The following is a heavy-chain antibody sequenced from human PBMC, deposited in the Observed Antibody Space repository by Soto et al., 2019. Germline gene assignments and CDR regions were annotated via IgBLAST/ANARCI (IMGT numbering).Heavy chain of an antibody. CDR2: IYYSGRT. CDR1: GGSISSGGYY. Sequence: PSETLSLTCTVSGGSISSGGYYWSWIRQHPGKGLEWIGYIYYSGRTYYNPSLKSRVTISVDTSKNQFSLKLSSVTAADTAVYYWARGHQVEAYSYHGSGYYEFDYWGQGTLVTVSS. V-gene: IGHV4-31*03. D-gene: IGHD3-22*01. CDR3: ARGHQVEAYSYHGSGYYEFDY. J-gene: IGHJ4*02.